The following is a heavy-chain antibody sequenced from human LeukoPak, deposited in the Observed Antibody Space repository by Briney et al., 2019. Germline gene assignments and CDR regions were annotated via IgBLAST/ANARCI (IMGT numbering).Heavy chain of an antibody. J-gene: IGHJ3*02. CDR3: AREGHDSSGYYYVDAFDI. CDR2: ISWNSGSI. V-gene: IGHV3-9*01. Sequence: PGRSLRLSCAASGFTFDDYAMHWVRQAPGKGLEWVSGISWNSGSIGYADSVKGRFTISRDNAKNSLYLQMNSLRAEDTAVYCCAREGHDSSGYYYVDAFDIWGQGTMVTVSS. D-gene: IGHD3-22*01. CDR1: GFTFDDYA.